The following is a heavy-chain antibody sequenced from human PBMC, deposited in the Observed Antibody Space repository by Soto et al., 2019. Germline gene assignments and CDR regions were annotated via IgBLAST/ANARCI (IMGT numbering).Heavy chain of an antibody. D-gene: IGHD3-9*01. CDR2: IIPIFGTA. J-gene: IGHJ6*02. CDR3: ARGAPVNYDILTGYYTGVDPTSYYYYYYGMDV. Sequence: SVKVSCKASGGTFSSYAISWVRQAPGQGLEWMGGIIPIFGTANYAQKFQGRVTITADESTSTAYMELSSLRSEDTAVYYCARGAPVNYDILTGYYTGVDPTSYYYYYYGMDVWGQGTTVTISS. CDR1: GGTFSSYA. V-gene: IGHV1-69*13.